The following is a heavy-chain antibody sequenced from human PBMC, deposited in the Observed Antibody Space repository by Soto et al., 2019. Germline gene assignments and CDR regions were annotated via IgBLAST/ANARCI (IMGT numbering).Heavy chain of an antibody. CDR1: GFTVSSNY. J-gene: IGHJ4*02. D-gene: IGHD3-10*01. Sequence: GGSLRLSCAASGFTVSSNYMSWVRQAPGKGLEWFSVIYSGGSTYYADSVKGRFTISRDNSKNTLYLQMNSLRTEDTAVYYCAREGPFGPFDYWGQGTLVTVSS. CDR2: IYSGGST. CDR3: AREGPFGPFDY. V-gene: IGHV3-53*01.